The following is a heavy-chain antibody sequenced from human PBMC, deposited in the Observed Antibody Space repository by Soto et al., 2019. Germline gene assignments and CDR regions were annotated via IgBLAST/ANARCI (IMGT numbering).Heavy chain of an antibody. V-gene: IGHV3-30-3*01. CDR3: ARDGGAARTRYYYYYYGMDV. D-gene: IGHD6-6*01. CDR1: GFTFSSYA. Sequence: GGSLRLSCAASGFTFSSYAMHWVRQAPGKGLEWVAVISYDGSNKYYADSVKGRFTISRDNSKNTLYLQMNSLRAEDTAVYYCARDGGAARTRYYYYYYGMDVWGQGTTVTVSS. CDR2: ISYDGSNK. J-gene: IGHJ6*02.